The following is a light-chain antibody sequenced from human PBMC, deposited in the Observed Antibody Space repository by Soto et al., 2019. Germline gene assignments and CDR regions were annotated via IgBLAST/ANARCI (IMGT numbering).Light chain of an antibody. CDR2: AAS. Sequence: DIQMTQSPSSVSASVGDRVTITCRASQDISSWLAGYQQKPGKAPKLLIYAASSLESGVPSRFSGSGSGTDFPLTISSLQPEDFATYYCQQANSFPITFGQGTRLEIK. CDR1: QDISSW. CDR3: QQANSFPIT. J-gene: IGKJ5*01. V-gene: IGKV1D-12*01.